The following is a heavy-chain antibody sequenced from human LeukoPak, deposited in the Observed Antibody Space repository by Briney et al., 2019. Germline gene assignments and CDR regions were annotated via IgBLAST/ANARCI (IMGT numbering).Heavy chain of an antibody. J-gene: IGHJ6*03. CDR2: MNPNSGNT. V-gene: IGHV1-8*01. CDR3: ARGGSYYDFWSAYFIYYYYYYMDL. CDR1: GYTFTSYD. D-gene: IGHD3-3*01. Sequence: ASVKVSCKASGYTFTSYDINWVRQAPGQGLEWMGWMNPNSGNTGYAQKFQGRVTITRDASTSTVYMELSSLRSEDTAVYYCARGGSYYDFWSAYFIYYYYYYMDLWGKGTTVTVSS.